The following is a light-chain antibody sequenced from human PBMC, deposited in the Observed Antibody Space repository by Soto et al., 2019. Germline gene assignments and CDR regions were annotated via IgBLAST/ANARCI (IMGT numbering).Light chain of an antibody. J-gene: IGKJ2*01. V-gene: IGKV1-39*01. CDR2: TTS. Sequence: DIQITQSPSSLSASVGDRVTVTCRASQSVSSYLNWYRQLPGKAPKLLIFTTSTLQSGVPSRFSGSGSGTDFTLTISSLQPEDFATYYCQQTYSTPYTFGQGTKLEIK. CDR1: QSVSSY. CDR3: QQTYSTPYT.